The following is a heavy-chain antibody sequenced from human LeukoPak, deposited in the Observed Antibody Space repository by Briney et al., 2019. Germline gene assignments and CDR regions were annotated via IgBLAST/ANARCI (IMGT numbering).Heavy chain of an antibody. CDR2: IYYSGST. CDR3: ARATRLAYGGNSYYSDY. J-gene: IGHJ4*02. CDR1: GGSISSYY. Sequence: SETLSLTCTVSGGSISSYYWSWIRQPPGKGLEWIGYIYYSGSTNYNPSLKSRVTISVDTSKNQFSLKLSSVTAADTAVYYCARATRLAYGGNSYYSDYWGQGTLVTVSS. D-gene: IGHD4-23*01. V-gene: IGHV4-59*01.